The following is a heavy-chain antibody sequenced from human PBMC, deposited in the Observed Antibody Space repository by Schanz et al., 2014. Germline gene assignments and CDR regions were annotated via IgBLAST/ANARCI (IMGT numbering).Heavy chain of an antibody. J-gene: IGHJ4*02. CDR3: AKSQGSSFDS. V-gene: IGHV3-23*01. CDR2: FNDGGVNK. CDR1: GFSLDIFA. D-gene: IGHD6-13*01. Sequence: EVHLLGSGGGLVEPGGSLRLSCATSGFSLDIFAVSWVRQAPGKGLEWVSSFNDGGVNKYYADSVKGRFTISSDNSKSTLYLQMSSLRAEDTAVYYCAKSQGSSFDSWGQGTLVTVSS.